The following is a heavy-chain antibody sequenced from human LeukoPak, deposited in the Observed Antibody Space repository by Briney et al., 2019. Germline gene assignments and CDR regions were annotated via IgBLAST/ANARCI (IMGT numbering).Heavy chain of an antibody. CDR1: GGTFSSYA. CDR3: ARRRDWDLPAFDY. V-gene: IGHV1-69*06. CDR2: IIPIFGTA. D-gene: IGHD5-24*01. J-gene: IGHJ4*02. Sequence: SVTVSCKASGGTFSSYAISWVRQAPGQGLEWMGGIIPIFGTANYAQKFQGRVTITADKSTSTAYMELSSLRSEDTAVYYCARRRDWDLPAFDYWGQGTLVTVSS.